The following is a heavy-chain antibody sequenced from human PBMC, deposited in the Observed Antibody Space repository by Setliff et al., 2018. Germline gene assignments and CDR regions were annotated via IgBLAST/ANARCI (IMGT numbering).Heavy chain of an antibody. CDR3: ARHKSNGSGSYPSLYMDV. V-gene: IGHV4-39*01. Sequence: PSETLSLTCTVSGGSLRNNFWGWIRQSPGKGLEWIGSLYYSGDTYYNPSLKSRLIISVAAPDNQFSVKLSSVTAADTAVYYCARHKSNGSGSYPSLYMDVWGKGIMVTVSS. D-gene: IGHD3-10*01. CDR2: LYYSGDT. J-gene: IGHJ6*03. CDR1: GGSLRNNF.